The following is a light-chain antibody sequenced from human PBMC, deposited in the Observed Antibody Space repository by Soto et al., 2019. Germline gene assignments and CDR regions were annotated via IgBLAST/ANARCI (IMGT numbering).Light chain of an antibody. CDR1: ISYVGGYNY. Sequence: QSLLTHPPSASRSPGHSFTISFTGTISYVGGYNYVSWYQHHPGKAPKFMIYEVSKRPSGVPDRFSGSKSGNTASLTVSGLQAEDEADYYCSAFATSRAYVFGMGTKVTVL. CDR3: SAFATSRAYV. CDR2: EVS. J-gene: IGLJ1*01. V-gene: IGLV2-8*01.